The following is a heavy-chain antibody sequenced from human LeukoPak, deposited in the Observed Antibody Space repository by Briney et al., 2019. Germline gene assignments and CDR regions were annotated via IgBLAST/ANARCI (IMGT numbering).Heavy chain of an antibody. CDR3: ARGYNHRGSGSYYNILDY. CDR2: INPSDGST. V-gene: IGHV1-46*01. Sequence: VASVKVSCTASGYIFTSYYTHWVRQAPGQGLEWMGIINPSDGSTDYAQQFQGRVTVTRDTSTTTVYMELRSLRSEDTAVYYRARGYNHRGSGSYYNILDYWGQGTLVTVSS. CDR1: GYIFTSYY. J-gene: IGHJ4*02. D-gene: IGHD3-10*01.